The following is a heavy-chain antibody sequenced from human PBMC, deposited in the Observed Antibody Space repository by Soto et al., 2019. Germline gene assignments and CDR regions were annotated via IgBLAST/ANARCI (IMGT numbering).Heavy chain of an antibody. CDR1: GGSISSGGYY. J-gene: IGHJ6*02. CDR3: ARXAYGSGSYYNAYYGMDV. D-gene: IGHD3-10*01. CDR2: IYYSGST. V-gene: IGHV4-31*03. Sequence: SETLSLTCTVSGGSISSGGYYWSWIRQHPGKGLEWIGYIYYSGSTYYNPSLKSRVTISVDTSKNQFSLKLSSVTAADAAVYYCARXAYGSGSYYNAYYGMDVWGQGTTVTVSS.